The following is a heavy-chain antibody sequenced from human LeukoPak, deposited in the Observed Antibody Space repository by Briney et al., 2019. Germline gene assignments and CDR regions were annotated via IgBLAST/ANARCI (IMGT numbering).Heavy chain of an antibody. CDR3: ARVPIRTTMVRGVIIDLLNWFDP. Sequence: VASVKVSCKASGYTFTGYYMHWVRQAPGQGLEWMGWINPNSGGTNYAQKFQGRVTMTRDTSISTAYMELSRLRSDDTAVYYCARVPIRTTMVRGVIIDLLNWFDPWGQGTLVTVSS. CDR2: INPNSGGT. J-gene: IGHJ5*02. CDR1: GYTFTGYY. D-gene: IGHD3-10*01. V-gene: IGHV1-2*02.